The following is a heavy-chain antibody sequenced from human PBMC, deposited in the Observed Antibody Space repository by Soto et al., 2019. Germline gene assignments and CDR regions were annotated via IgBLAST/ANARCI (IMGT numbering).Heavy chain of an antibody. V-gene: IGHV1-8*01. CDR2: MNPNSGNT. CDR3: ARGREAAAGGYYYYDGMDV. D-gene: IGHD6-13*01. J-gene: IGHJ6*02. CDR1: GYTFTSYD. Sequence: QVQLVQSGAEVKKPGASVKVSCTASGYTFTSYDINWVRQATGQGLEWMGWMNPNSGNTGYAQKFQGRVTMTRNTSISTAYMELSSLRSEDTAVYYCARGREAAAGGYYYYDGMDVWGQGTTVTVSS.